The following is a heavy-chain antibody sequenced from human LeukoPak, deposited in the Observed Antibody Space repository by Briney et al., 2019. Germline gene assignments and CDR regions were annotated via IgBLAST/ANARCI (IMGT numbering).Heavy chain of an antibody. D-gene: IGHD3-10*01. CDR3: ARGFMVRGVIIHRPVDGMDV. J-gene: IGHJ6*02. CDR2: IIPIFGTA. V-gene: IGHV1-69*01. CDR1: GGTFSSYA. Sequence: GSSVKVSCKASGGTFSSYAISWVRQAPGQGLEWMGGIIPIFGTANYAQKFQGRVTTTADESTSTAYMELSSLRSEDTAVYYCARGFMVRGVIIHRPVDGMDVWGQGTTVTVSS.